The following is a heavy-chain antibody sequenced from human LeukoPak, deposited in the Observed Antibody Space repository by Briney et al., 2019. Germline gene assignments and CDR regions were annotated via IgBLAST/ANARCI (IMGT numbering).Heavy chain of an antibody. CDR3: ANTNPYDFWSGYKI. J-gene: IGHJ4*02. V-gene: IGHV3-30*02. CDR2: IRYDGSNK. CDR1: GFTFSIYG. Sequence: GGSLRLSCAASGFTFSIYGIHWVRQAPGKGLEWVAFIRYDGSNKYYTDSVKGRFTISRDNSKNTLYLQMNSLRAEDTAVYYCANTNPYDFWSGYKIWGQGTLVTVSS. D-gene: IGHD3-3*01.